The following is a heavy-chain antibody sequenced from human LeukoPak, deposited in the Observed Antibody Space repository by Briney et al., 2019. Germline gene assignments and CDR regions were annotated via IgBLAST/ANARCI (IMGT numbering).Heavy chain of an antibody. CDR3: ATSPLWGYAFDF. CDR2: ISSSSTYI. J-gene: IGHJ3*01. CDR1: GFIFSTYS. V-gene: IGHV3-21*01. D-gene: IGHD2-21*01. Sequence: PGGSLRLSCAASGFIFSTYSMNWVRQAPGKGLEWVSSISSSSTYIFYADSVKGRFTISRDNAKNSLYLQMNSLRAEDTAVYYCATSPLWGYAFDFWGQGTMVTVSS.